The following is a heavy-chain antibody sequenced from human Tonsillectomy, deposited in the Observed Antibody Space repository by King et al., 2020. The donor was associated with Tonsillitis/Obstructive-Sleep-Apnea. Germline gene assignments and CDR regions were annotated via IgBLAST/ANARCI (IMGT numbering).Heavy chain of an antibody. J-gene: IGHJ4*02. CDR3: ARDVGELSSSWGTFDY. CDR2: IYYTGST. CDR1: GGSITTYY. D-gene: IGHD6-13*01. Sequence: QLQESGPGLVKPSETLSLTCTVSGGSITTYYWSWIRQPPGKGLEWIGYIYYTGSTNYNPSLKSRVTISVDTSKNQFSLKLNSVTAADTAVYYCARDVGELSSSWGTFDYWGQGTLVTVSS. V-gene: IGHV4-59*01.